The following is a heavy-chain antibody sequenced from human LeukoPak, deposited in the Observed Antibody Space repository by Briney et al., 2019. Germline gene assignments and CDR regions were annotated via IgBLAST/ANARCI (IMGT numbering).Heavy chain of an antibody. D-gene: IGHD4-17*01. CDR1: GGSISSSSYY. CDR2: IYYSGGT. J-gene: IGHJ4*02. CDR3: ARDRGVTTFGYFDY. Sequence: SETLSLTCTVSGGSISSSSYYWGWIRQPPGKGLEWIGSIYYSGGTYYNPSLKSRVTISVDTSKNQFSLKLSSVTAADTAVYYCARDRGVTTFGYFDYWGQGTLVTVSS. V-gene: IGHV4-39*07.